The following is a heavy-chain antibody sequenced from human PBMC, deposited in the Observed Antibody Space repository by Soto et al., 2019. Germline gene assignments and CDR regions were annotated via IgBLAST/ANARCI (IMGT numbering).Heavy chain of an antibody. CDR1: GFTFSSYG. CDR3: AKDLGSGSYYQPFDY. D-gene: IGHD3-10*01. V-gene: IGHV3-30*18. Sequence: QVQLVESGGGVVQPGRSLRLSCAASGFTFSSYGMHWVRQAPGKGLEWVAVISYDGSNKYYADSVEGRFTISRDNSKNTLYLQMNSLRAEDTAVYYCAKDLGSGSYYQPFDYWGQGTLVTVSS. J-gene: IGHJ4*02. CDR2: ISYDGSNK.